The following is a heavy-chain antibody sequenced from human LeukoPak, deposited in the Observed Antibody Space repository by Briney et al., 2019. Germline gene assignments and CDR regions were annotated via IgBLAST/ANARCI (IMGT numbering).Heavy chain of an antibody. Sequence: GGSLRLSCAASGFIFSNYAMNWVRQAPGKGLEWVAVISYDGSNKYYADSVKGRFTISRDNSKNTLYLQMNSLRAEDTAVYYCAKAGVWLLEDYWGQGTLVTVSS. V-gene: IGHV3-30*04. CDR3: AKAGVWLLEDY. CDR1: GFIFSNYA. D-gene: IGHD3-22*01. J-gene: IGHJ4*02. CDR2: ISYDGSNK.